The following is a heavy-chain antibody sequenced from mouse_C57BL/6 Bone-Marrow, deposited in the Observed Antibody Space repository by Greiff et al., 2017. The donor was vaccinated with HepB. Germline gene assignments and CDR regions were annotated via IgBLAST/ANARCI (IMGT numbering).Heavy chain of an antibody. V-gene: IGHV3-6*01. CDR1: GYSITSGYY. J-gene: IGHJ3*01. D-gene: IGHD1-1*01. CDR3: ATQNGSSAFAY. CDR2: ISYDGSN. Sequence: EVQLQQSGPGLVKPSQSLSLTCSVTGYSITSGYYWNWIRQFPGNKLAWMGYISYDGSNNYNPSLKNRISITRDTSKNQFFLKLNSVTTEDTATYYCATQNGSSAFAYWGQGTLVTVSA.